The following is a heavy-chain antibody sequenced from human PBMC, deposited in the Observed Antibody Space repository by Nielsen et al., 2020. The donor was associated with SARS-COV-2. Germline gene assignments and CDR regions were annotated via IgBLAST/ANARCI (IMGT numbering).Heavy chain of an antibody. D-gene: IGHD3-10*01. V-gene: IGHV3-21*01. J-gene: IGHJ5*02. CDR2: ISSSSSYI. Sequence: GGSLRLSCAASGFTFSSYSMNWVRQAPGKGLEWVSSISSSSSYIYYADSVKGRFTISRDNAKNSLYLQMNSLRAEDTAVYYCASRFSTMVRGVSNWFDPWGQGTLVTVSS. CDR1: GFTFSSYS. CDR3: ASRFSTMVRGVSNWFDP.